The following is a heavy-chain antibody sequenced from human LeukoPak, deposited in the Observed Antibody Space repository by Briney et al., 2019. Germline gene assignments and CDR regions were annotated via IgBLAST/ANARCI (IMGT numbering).Heavy chain of an antibody. CDR3: ARGSAMFDYSSSYWFDP. Sequence: SETLSFTCTVSGGSISGYYWSWIRQPPGKGLEWIGEINHSGSTNYNPSLKSRVTMSVDTSKNQFSLKLSSVTAADTAVYYCARGSAMFDYSSSYWFDPWGQGTLVTVSS. V-gene: IGHV4-34*01. D-gene: IGHD6-6*01. CDR1: GGSISGYY. CDR2: INHSGST. J-gene: IGHJ5*02.